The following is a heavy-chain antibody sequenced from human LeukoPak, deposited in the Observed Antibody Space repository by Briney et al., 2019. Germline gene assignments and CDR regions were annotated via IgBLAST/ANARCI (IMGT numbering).Heavy chain of an antibody. CDR3: ARAFYGDYVLDY. CDR2: INPNSGGT. CDR1: VYTFTGYY. J-gene: IGHJ4*02. D-gene: IGHD4-17*01. V-gene: IGHV1-2*02. Sequence: ASVKVSCKASVYTFTGYYMHWVRQAPGHGLEWMGWINPNSGGTNYAQKFQGRVTMTRDTSISTAYMELSRLRSDDTAVYYCARAFYGDYVLDYWGQGTLVTVSS.